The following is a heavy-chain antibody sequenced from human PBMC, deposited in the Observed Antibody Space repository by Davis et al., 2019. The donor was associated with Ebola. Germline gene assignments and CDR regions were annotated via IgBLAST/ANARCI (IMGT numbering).Heavy chain of an antibody. Sequence: GGSLRLSCAASGFTVSSNYMSWVRQAPGKGLEWVSVIYSGGSTYYADSVKGRFTISRHNSKNTLYLKMNSLRAEDTAVYYCASRAHSSGQTDFDYWGQGTLVTVSS. V-gene: IGHV3-53*04. CDR2: IYSGGST. D-gene: IGHD3-22*01. CDR3: ASRAHSSGQTDFDY. CDR1: GFTVSSNY. J-gene: IGHJ4*02.